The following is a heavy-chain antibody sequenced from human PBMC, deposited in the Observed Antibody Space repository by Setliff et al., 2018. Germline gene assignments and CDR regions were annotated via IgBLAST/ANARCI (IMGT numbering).Heavy chain of an antibody. CDR2: ISHGGATK. CDR1: GFPLYTYD. CDR3: ARSENCFSTHCSPYDY. J-gene: IGHJ4*02. V-gene: IGHV3-48*01. Sequence: GGSLRLSCETSGFPLYTYDMNWVRQAPGKALEWISFISHGGATKYYADSVKGRFTISRDNAKNSVFLDMNSLRVDDTATYYCARSENCFSTHCSPYDYWGQGTLVTVSS. D-gene: IGHD2-2*01.